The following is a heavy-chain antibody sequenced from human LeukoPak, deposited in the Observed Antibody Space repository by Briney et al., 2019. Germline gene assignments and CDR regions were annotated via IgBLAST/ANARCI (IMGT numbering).Heavy chain of an antibody. D-gene: IGHD5-24*01. V-gene: IGHV4-34*01. J-gene: IGHJ4*02. CDR3: ARGEGGDGYNSNYFDY. Sequence: SETLSLTCAVYVGSFSGYYWSWVRQPPGKGLEWIGEINHSKSTNYNPSLKSRVTISVDTSKNQISLKLSSVTAADTAVYYCARGEGGDGYNSNYFDYWGQGTLVTVSS. CDR1: VGSFSGYY. CDR2: INHSKST.